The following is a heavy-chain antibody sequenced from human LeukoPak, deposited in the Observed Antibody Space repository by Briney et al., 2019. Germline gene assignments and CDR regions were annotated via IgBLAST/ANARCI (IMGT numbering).Heavy chain of an antibody. D-gene: IGHD6-6*01. CDR2: ISYDGSNQ. Sequence: GRSLRLSCAASGFTFSSYAMHWVRQAPGKGLEWVAVISYDGSNQYYADSVKGRFTISRDNSKNTLYLQMNSLRAEDTAVYYCARDLSSAFDIWGQGTMVTVSS. CDR1: GFTFSSYA. V-gene: IGHV3-30*04. J-gene: IGHJ3*02. CDR3: ARDLSSAFDI.